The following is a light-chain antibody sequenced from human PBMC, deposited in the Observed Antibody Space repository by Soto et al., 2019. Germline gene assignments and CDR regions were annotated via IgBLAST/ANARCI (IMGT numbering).Light chain of an antibody. CDR2: LGS. Sequence: DIVMTQSPLSLPVTPGEPASISCTSSQSLLHSNGYNYLDWYLQKPGQSPQLLLYLGSNRASGVRVRFSGSGTGIDFRLKISRVEAEDVGVYYCMQALQTLTFCQGTKLEIK. J-gene: IGKJ2*01. CDR3: MQALQTLT. V-gene: IGKV2-28*01. CDR1: QSLLHSNGYNY.